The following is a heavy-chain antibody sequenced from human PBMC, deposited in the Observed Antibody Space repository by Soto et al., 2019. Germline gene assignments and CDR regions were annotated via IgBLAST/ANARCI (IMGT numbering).Heavy chain of an antibody. J-gene: IGHJ4*02. CDR3: AKGKDVLMVYAPTFDY. CDR1: GFTFSSYA. CDR2: ISGSGGST. V-gene: IGHV3-23*01. Sequence: TGGSLRLSCAASGFTFSSYAMSWVRQAPGKGLEWVSAISGSGGSTYYADSVKGRFTISRDNSKNTLYLQMNSLRAEDTAVYYCAKGKDVLMVYAPTFDYWGQGTLVTVSS. D-gene: IGHD2-8*01.